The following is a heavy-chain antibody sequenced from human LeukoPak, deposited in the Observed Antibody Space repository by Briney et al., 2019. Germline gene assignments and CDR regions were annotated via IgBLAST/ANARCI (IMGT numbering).Heavy chain of an antibody. CDR2: IKQDGSKK. D-gene: IGHD5-24*01. CDR3: TRVGYIDEGIDY. Sequence: GGSLRLSCVASGFPFSSYWMTWVRQAPGKGLEWVANIKQDGSKKSYVDSVKGRFTISRDNAKNSLYLQMISLRAEDTAIYYCTRVGYIDEGIDYWGQGTLVTVSS. J-gene: IGHJ4*02. V-gene: IGHV3-7*04. CDR1: GFPFSSYW.